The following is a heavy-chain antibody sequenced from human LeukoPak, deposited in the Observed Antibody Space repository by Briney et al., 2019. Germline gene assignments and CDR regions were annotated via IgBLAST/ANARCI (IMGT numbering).Heavy chain of an antibody. Sequence: SETLSLTCTVSGGSISSSSYYWGWIRQPPGKGLEWIGSIYYSGSTYYNPSLKSRVTISVDTSKNQFSLKLSSVTAADTAVYYCARLGRYYYDSSGYLSAIDYWGLGTLVTVSS. J-gene: IGHJ4*02. CDR1: GGSISSSSYY. CDR2: IYYSGST. V-gene: IGHV4-39*01. CDR3: ARLGRYYYDSSGYLSAIDY. D-gene: IGHD3-22*01.